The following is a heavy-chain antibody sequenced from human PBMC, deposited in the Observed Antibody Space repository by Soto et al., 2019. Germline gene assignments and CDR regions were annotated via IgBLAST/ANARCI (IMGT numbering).Heavy chain of an antibody. CDR1: GFTFSSYE. V-gene: IGHV3-48*03. Sequence: PGGSLRLSCGASGFTFSSYEMNWVRQAPGKGLEWVSYISSSGSTIYYADSVKGRFTISRDNAKNSLYLQMNSLRAEDTAVYYCARVARFLEWLGFFDYWGQGTLVTVSS. CDR3: ARVARFLEWLGFFDY. CDR2: ISSSGSTI. J-gene: IGHJ4*02. D-gene: IGHD3-3*01.